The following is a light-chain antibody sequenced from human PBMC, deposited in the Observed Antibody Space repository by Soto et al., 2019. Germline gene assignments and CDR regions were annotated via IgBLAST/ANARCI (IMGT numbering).Light chain of an antibody. CDR1: QVISNY. J-gene: IGKJ1*01. Sequence: DIQMTQSPSSLSASVGDRVTISCRASQVISNYLAWFQHKPGKVPKVLIYAASTLQSGVPSRFSGSGSGTDFTLTISSLQPEDVATYYCQKYNSAPQTFGQGTKVEIK. CDR2: AAS. CDR3: QKYNSAPQT. V-gene: IGKV1-27*01.